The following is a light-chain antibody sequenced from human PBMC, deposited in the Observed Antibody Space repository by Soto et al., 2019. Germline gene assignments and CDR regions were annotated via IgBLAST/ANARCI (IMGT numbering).Light chain of an antibody. V-gene: IGLV2-23*01. J-gene: IGLJ2*01. Sequence: QSALTQAASVSGSPGQSITISCTGTSSDVGSYNLVSWYQQYPGKAPKLMIYEGTNRPSGVSNRFSGSKSGNTASLTISGLQAEDEAHYYCSSYAGRVVFGGGTKLTVL. CDR2: EGT. CDR1: SSDVGSYNL. CDR3: SSYAGRVV.